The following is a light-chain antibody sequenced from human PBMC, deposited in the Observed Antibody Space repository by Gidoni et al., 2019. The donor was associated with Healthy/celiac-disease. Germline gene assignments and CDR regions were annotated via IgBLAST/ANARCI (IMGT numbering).Light chain of an antibody. V-gene: IGKV1-39*01. CDR3: QQSYSTPLT. CDR2: AAY. Sequence: DIQMTQSPSSLSASVGDRVTITCRASQSISSYLNWYQQKPGKAPKLLIYAAYSLQSWVPSRFSGSGSGTDFTLTISSLQPEDFATYYCQQSYSTPLTFGPGTKVDIK. CDR1: QSISSY. J-gene: IGKJ3*01.